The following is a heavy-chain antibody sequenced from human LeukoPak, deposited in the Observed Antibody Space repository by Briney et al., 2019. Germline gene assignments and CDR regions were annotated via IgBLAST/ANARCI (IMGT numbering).Heavy chain of an antibody. D-gene: IGHD6-19*01. Sequence: GGSLRLSCAASGFTFSTYWMHWVRQAPGKGLVWVSRINSDGSITNYADSVEGRFTISRDNAKNTLYLQMNSLRAEDTAVYYCARGDLSSGWYALDYWGQGTLVTVSS. J-gene: IGHJ4*02. V-gene: IGHV3-74*01. CDR1: GFTFSTYW. CDR3: ARGDLSSGWYALDY. CDR2: INSDGSIT.